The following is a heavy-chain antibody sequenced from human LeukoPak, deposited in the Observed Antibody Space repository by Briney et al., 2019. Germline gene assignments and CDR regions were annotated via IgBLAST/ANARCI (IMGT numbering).Heavy chain of an antibody. CDR2: ISSSSSYI. D-gene: IGHD1-14*01. CDR3: ARDLGMDYYYHYGMDV. J-gene: IGHJ6*02. V-gene: IGHV3-21*01. Sequence: GGSLRLSCAASGFTFSSYSMNWVRQAPGKGLEWVSSISSSSSYIYYADSVKGRFTISRDNAKNSLYLQMNSLRAEDTAVYYCARDLGMDYYYHYGMDVWGQGTTVTVSS. CDR1: GFTFSSYS.